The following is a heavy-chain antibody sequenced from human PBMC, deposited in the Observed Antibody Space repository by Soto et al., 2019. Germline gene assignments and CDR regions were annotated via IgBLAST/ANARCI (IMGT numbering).Heavy chain of an antibody. D-gene: IGHD1-26*01. Sequence: ASVKVSCKASGYTFTSYAMHWVRQAPGQRLEWMGWINAGNGNTKYSQKFQGRVIITRDTSASTAYMELSSLRSEDTAVYYCARSGIVGATTVYYGMDVWGQGTTVTV. CDR3: ARSGIVGATTVYYGMDV. CDR1: GYTFTSYA. CDR2: INAGNGNT. J-gene: IGHJ6*02. V-gene: IGHV1-3*01.